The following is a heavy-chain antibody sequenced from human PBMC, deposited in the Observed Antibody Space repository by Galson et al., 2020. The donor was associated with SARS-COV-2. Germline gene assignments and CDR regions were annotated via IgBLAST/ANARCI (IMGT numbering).Heavy chain of an antibody. J-gene: IGHJ4*02. Sequence: SLKISSAASGSTISNAWMSLLRQAPGKGLEWVGRIQSKTDGATTDYAAPVKSRTTISRDDSKNMLYLQMNSLKTEDTDVYYCHHYDILAGYYEAVGYWGQGTLVTVSS. CDR1: GSTISNAW. CDR3: HHYDILAGYYEAVGY. D-gene: IGHD3-9*01. V-gene: IGHV3-15*01. CDR2: IQSKTDGATT.